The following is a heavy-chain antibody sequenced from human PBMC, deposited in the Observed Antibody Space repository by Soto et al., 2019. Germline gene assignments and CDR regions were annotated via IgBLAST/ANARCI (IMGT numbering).Heavy chain of an antibody. V-gene: IGHV4-59*01. CDR1: GGSIGSYY. D-gene: IGHD3-9*01. J-gene: IGHJ5*01. Sequence: SETLSLTCTVSGGSIGSYYWSWLRQPPGKGLEWIGYIFYSGSTNYSPSFQRRLTISVDTSKNQFSLKLTSVTAADTAVYFCARFVDYDTLTGFYRGAGWFDPWGQGILVTVSS. CDR3: ARFVDYDTLTGFYRGAGWFDP. CDR2: IFYSGST.